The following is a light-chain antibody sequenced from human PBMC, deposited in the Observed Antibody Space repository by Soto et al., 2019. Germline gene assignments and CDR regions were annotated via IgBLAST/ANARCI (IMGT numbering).Light chain of an antibody. CDR1: QSISSY. CDR2: AAS. Sequence: IHMTLTARSLAAYGKDVDTVSCRASQSISSYLNWYQQKPGKAPKLLIYAASSLQSGVPSRFSGSGSGTDFTLTISCLHPEDFATYYCQQRYSTPMTVGQGTRLEIK. CDR3: QQRYSTPMT. V-gene: IGKV1-39*01. J-gene: IGKJ5*01.